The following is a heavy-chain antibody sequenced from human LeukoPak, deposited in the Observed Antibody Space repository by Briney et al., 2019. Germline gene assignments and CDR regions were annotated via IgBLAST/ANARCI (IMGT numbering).Heavy chain of an antibody. CDR3: ASGGFSHGY. CDR2: IKQDGSEK. CDR1: GFTFSNYI. J-gene: IGHJ4*02. V-gene: IGHV3-7*05. D-gene: IGHD3-16*01. Sequence: GGSLRLSCAASGFTFSNYIMNWVRQAPGKGLEWVANIKQDGSEKYYVDSVKGRFTISRDNTKNSLYLQMNSLRAEDTAIYYCASGGFSHGYWGQGTLVTVSS.